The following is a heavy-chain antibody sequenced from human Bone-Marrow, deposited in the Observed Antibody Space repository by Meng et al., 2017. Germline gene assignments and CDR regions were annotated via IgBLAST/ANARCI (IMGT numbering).Heavy chain of an antibody. J-gene: IGHJ4*02. CDR3: ERVNVIVVLFDY. V-gene: IGHV3-21*01. CDR2: ISSSSSYR. D-gene: IGHD3-22*01. CDR1: GFTFSSYS. Sequence: GESLKISCAASGFTFSSYSMNWVRQAPGKGLEWVSSISSSSSYRYYADSVKGRFTIPRDNAKNSLYLQMNSLRAEDTAVYYCERVNVIVVLFDYWGQGTLVTVSS.